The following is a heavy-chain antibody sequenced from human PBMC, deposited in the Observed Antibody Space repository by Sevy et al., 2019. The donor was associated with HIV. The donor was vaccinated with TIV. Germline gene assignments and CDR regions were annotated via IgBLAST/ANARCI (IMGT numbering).Heavy chain of an antibody. D-gene: IGHD6-19*01. Sequence: ASVKVSCKASGYTFTSYGISWVRQAPGQGLEWMGWISAYNGNTNYAQKLQGRVTMTTDTSTSTAYMELRSLRSDDTAVDYCARDLRKGSGWFPWFDPWGQGTLVTVSS. CDR3: ARDLRKGSGWFPWFDP. J-gene: IGHJ5*02. CDR1: GYTFTSYG. CDR2: ISAYNGNT. V-gene: IGHV1-18*01.